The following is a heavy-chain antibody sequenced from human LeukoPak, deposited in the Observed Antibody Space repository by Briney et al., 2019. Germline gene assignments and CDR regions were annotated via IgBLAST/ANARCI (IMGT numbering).Heavy chain of an antibody. CDR3: ARDKERGSSLLDY. J-gene: IGHJ4*02. D-gene: IGHD6-13*01. CDR2: ISSSSYI. Sequence: GGSLRLSCAASGFTFSSYSMNWVRQAPGKGLEWVSSISSSSYIYYADSVKGRFTISRDNAKNSLFLQMSSLRAEDTAVYYCARDKERGSSLLDYWGQGTLVTVSS. CDR1: GFTFSSYS. V-gene: IGHV3-21*01.